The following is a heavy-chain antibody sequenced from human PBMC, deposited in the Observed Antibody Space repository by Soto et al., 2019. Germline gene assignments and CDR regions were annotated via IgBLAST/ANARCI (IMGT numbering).Heavy chain of an antibody. Sequence: GASVKVSCKASGYTFTGYYMHWVRQAPGQGLEWMGWINPKSGGSRYAQKFQGRVTMTRATSSSSAYMELSSLRSDDTAVYYCAKAHSGDDGECDYWGQRTAVTVSS. CDR3: AKAHSGDDGECDY. V-gene: IGHV1-2*02. CDR1: GYTFTGYY. D-gene: IGHD5-12*01. CDR2: INPKSGGS. J-gene: IGHJ4*02.